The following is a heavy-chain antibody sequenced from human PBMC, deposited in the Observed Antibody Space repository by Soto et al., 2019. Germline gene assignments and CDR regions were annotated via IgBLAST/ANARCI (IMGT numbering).Heavy chain of an antibody. CDR2: INAGNGNR. J-gene: IGHJ4*02. V-gene: IGHV1-3*05. CDR1: GYTFTSYA. D-gene: IGHD2-21*02. CDR3: ARSIVVVTALDY. Sequence: QVQLVQSGAEEKKPGASVKVSCKASGYTFTSYAMHWVRQAPGQRLEWMGWINAGNGNRKYSQKFQGRVTITRDTSAITAYMELSSLRSEDTAVYYCARSIVVVTALDYWGQGTLVTVSS.